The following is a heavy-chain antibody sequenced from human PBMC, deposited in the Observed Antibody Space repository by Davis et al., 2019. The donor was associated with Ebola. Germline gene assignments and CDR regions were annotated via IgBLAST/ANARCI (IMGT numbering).Heavy chain of an antibody. Sequence: PGGSLRLSCAASGFTFSDYYMSWIRQAPGKGLEWVSYISSSGSTIYYADSVKGRFTISRDNAKNSLYLQMNSLRAEDTAVYYCARGARVIAYYYYGMDVWGQGTTVTVSS. CDR1: GFTFSDYY. J-gene: IGHJ6*02. D-gene: IGHD3-10*01. V-gene: IGHV3-11*01. CDR2: ISSSGSTI. CDR3: ARGARVIAYYYYGMDV.